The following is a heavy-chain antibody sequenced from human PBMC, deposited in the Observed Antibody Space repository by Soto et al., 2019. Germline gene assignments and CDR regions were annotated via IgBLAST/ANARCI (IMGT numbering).Heavy chain of an antibody. CDR2: IDPSDSQT. CDR3: ARQIYDSDTGPNFQYYFDS. V-gene: IGHV5-10-1*01. J-gene: IGHJ4*02. Sequence: PRESLKISCKGSGYSFAGYWITWVRQKPGKGLEWMGRIDPSDSQTYYSPSFRGHVTISATKSITTVFLQWSSLRASDTATYYCARQIYDSDTGPNFQYYFDSWGQGTPVTVSS. CDR1: GYSFAGYW. D-gene: IGHD3-22*01.